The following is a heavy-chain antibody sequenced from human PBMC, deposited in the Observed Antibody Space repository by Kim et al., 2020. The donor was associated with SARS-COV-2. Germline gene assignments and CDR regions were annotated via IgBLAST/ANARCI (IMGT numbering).Heavy chain of an antibody. CDR1: GFTFSSYT. J-gene: IGHJ4*02. D-gene: IGHD4-17*01. Sequence: GGSLRLSCAVSGFTFSSYTMNWVRQAPGKGLEWVSSSSGSGGRTFYAGSVKGRFTISRDNSKNTLYLQMSSLRVEDTALYYCAKNNVYDDYPRGFDFWGRGALVTVSS. V-gene: IGHV3-23*01. CDR3: AKNNVYDDYPRGFDF. CDR2: SSGSGGRT.